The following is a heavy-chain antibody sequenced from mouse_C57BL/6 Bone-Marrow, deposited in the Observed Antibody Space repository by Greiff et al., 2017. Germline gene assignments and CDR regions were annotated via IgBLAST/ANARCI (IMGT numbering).Heavy chain of an antibody. CDR2: IDPSDSYT. CDR1: GYTFTSYW. CDR3: AREGSTMVPYYFDY. V-gene: IGHV1-69*01. D-gene: IGHD2-2*01. J-gene: IGHJ2*01. Sequence: VQLQQPGAELVMPGASVKLSCKASGYTFTSYWMHWVNQRPGQGLQWIGEIDPSDSYTNYNQQLKGQSTLTVDKSTSPAYMQLSRLTSEDSAVYYCAREGSTMVPYYFDYWGKGTTLTVSS.